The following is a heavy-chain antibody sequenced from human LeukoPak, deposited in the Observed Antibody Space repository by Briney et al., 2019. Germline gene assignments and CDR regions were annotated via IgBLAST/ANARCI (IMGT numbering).Heavy chain of an antibody. J-gene: IGHJ3*02. CDR3: AKDIGAVAGYAFDI. CDR2: ISWNSGSI. Sequence: GRSLRLSCAASGFTFDDYAMHWVWQAPGKGLEWVSGISWNSGSIGYADSVKGRFTISRDNAKNSLYLQMNSLRAEDTALYYCAKDIGAVAGYAFDIWGQGTMVTVSS. D-gene: IGHD6-19*01. V-gene: IGHV3-9*01. CDR1: GFTFDDYA.